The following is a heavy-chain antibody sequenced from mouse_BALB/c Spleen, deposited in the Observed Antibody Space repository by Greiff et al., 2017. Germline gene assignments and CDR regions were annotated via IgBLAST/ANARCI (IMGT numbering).Heavy chain of an antibody. J-gene: IGHJ1*01. CDR1: GFSLTSYG. V-gene: IGHV2-2*02. D-gene: IGHD2-3*01. CDR2: IWSGGST. Sequence: VMLVESGPGLVQPSQSLSITCTVSGFSLTSYGVHWVRQSPGKGLEWLGVIWSGGSTDYNAAFISRLSISKDNSKSQVFFKMNSLQANDTAIYYCASHDGYWYFDVWGAGTTVTVSS. CDR3: ASHDGYWYFDV.